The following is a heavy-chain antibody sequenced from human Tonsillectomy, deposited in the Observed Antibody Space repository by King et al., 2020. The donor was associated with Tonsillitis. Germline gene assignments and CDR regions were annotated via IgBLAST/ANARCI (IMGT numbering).Heavy chain of an antibody. D-gene: IGHD3-10*01. CDR1: GFTFSSYC. J-gene: IGHJ4*02. CDR2: IKQGGSEK. Sequence: VQLVESGGGLVQPGGSLRPSCAASGFTFSSYCMTWVRQTPGKGLEWVANIKQGGSEKFYVDSVKGRFTISRDNAKNSLHLQMNSLRADDTAVYYCARDPGDDRGHYFDFWGQGTLVTVST. V-gene: IGHV3-7*03. CDR3: ARDPGDDRGHYFDF.